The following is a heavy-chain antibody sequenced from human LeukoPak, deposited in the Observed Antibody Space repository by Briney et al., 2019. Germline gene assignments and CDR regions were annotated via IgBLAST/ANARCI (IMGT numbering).Heavy chain of an antibody. J-gene: IGHJ4*02. CDR3: ARLLQQWPPINFDC. CDR1: GFTFSRYW. CDR2: INQDESQK. V-gene: IGHV3-7*01. Sequence: GGSLRLSCAASGFTFSRYWLSWVRQAPGKGLEWVADINQDESQKHYVDSVKGRFAISRDNAKNSLSLQMNSLRAEDTAVYYCARLLQQWPPINFDCWGQGTLVTVSS. D-gene: IGHD5-18*01.